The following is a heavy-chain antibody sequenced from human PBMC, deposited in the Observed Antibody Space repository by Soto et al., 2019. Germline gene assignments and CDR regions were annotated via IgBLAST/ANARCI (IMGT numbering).Heavy chain of an antibody. CDR3: AKPPDQWVPDH. V-gene: IGHV3-30*18. J-gene: IGHJ4*02. D-gene: IGHD1-26*01. CDR1: GFSFRTHG. Sequence: QVQLVESGGGVVQPGGSLRLSCAASGFSFRTHGMHWVRQAPGKGLEWVALISGDGSNKYYAESVKGRFTISRENSKNTVFLQRNSLRADGTAVYYCAKPPDQWVPDHWGQGTLLIVSS. CDR2: ISGDGSNK.